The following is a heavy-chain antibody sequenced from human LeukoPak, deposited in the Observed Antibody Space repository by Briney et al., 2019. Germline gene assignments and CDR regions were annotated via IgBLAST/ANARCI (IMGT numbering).Heavy chain of an antibody. CDR1: GGSFSIYY. CDR3: ARGRVSSSTWYSTYYYYFYMDV. V-gene: IGHV4-4*07. D-gene: IGHD6-13*01. CDR2: IYTSGST. Sequence: PSETLSLTCTVSGGSFSIYYWSWIRQPAGKGLEYIGRIYTSGSTNYNPSLKSRVTMSVDTSKNHFSLKLSSATAADTAVYFCARGRVSSSTWYSTYYYYFYMDVWGKGTTVTVSS. J-gene: IGHJ6*03.